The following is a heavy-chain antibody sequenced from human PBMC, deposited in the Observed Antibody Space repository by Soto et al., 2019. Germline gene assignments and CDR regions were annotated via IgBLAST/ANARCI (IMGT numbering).Heavy chain of an antibody. CDR1: GFNLRDQA. Sequence: LQSGGGIAQPGGSLRLSCTASGFNLRDQALSWVRQAPGGGLEWVSGISGIEDRTNYADFVKGRFFISKDRAKNTLNLQMNGLRDDDTAVYYCAKTYTGGWGQGTQVTVSS. V-gene: IGHV3-23*01. CDR2: ISGIEDRT. CDR3: AKTYTGG. J-gene: IGHJ4*02. D-gene: IGHD3-10*01.